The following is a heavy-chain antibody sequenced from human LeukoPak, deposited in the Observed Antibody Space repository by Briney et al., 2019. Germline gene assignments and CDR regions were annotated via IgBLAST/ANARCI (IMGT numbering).Heavy chain of an antibody. CDR1: GGSISSYY. CDR3: ARHGPPIAARSVYMDV. CDR2: IYTSGST. Sequence: SETLSLTCTVSGGSISSYYWSWIRQPAGKGLEWIGRIYTSGSTNYNPSLKSRVTISVDTSKNQFSLKLSSVTAADTAVYYCARHGPPIAARSVYMDVWGKGTTVTVSS. J-gene: IGHJ6*03. V-gene: IGHV4-4*07. D-gene: IGHD6-6*01.